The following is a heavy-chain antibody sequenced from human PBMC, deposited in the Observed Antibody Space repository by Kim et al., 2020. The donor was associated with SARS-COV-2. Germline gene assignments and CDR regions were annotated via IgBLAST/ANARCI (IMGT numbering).Heavy chain of an antibody. D-gene: IGHD5-12*01. Sequence: SETLSLTCTVSGGSISSSSYYWGWIRQPPGKGLEWIGSIYYSGSTYYNPSLKSRVTISVDTSKNQFSLRLSSVTAADTAVYYCARHRGLRGFRQFAGRKNWFDPWGQGTLVTVSS. CDR1: GGSISSSSYY. CDR2: IYYSGST. J-gene: IGHJ5*02. V-gene: IGHV4-39*01. CDR3: ARHRGLRGFRQFAGRKNWFDP.